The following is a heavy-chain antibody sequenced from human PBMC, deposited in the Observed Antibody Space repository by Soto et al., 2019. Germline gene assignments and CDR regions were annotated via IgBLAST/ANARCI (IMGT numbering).Heavy chain of an antibody. CDR2: ISYDGSNK. CDR1: GFTFSSNT. V-gene: IGHV3-30-3*01. J-gene: IGHJ4*02. D-gene: IGHD3-22*01. Sequence: GGSLRLSCAASGFTFSSNTMHWVRQAPGKGLEWVAVISYDGSNKYYADSVKGRFTISRDNSKNTLYLQMNSLRAEDTAVYYCARDGITTITMIVVVVNYFDYWGQGTLVTVSS. CDR3: ARDGITTITMIVVVVNYFDY.